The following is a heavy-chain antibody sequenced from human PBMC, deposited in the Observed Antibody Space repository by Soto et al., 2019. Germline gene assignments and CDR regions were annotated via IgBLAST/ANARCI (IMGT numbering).Heavy chain of an antibody. Sequence: GGSLRLSCAASGFIFSTYAMSWVRQAPGKGLEWVSGISGSGGGTYYADSVKGRFTISRDNSKNTLYVQMNSLRAEDTAVYYCAKLSSGWFEGYFDYWGQGSLVTVSS. CDR2: ISGSGGGT. J-gene: IGHJ4*02. V-gene: IGHV3-23*01. D-gene: IGHD6-19*01. CDR1: GFIFSTYA. CDR3: AKLSSGWFEGYFDY.